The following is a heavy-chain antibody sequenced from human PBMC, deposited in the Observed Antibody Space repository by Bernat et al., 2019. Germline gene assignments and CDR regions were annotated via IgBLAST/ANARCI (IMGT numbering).Heavy chain of an antibody. CDR3: ARPIRSSSWYPPYYGMDV. CDR2: IKQDGSEK. CDR1: GFTFSSYW. J-gene: IGHJ6*02. D-gene: IGHD6-13*01. V-gene: IGHV3-7*01. Sequence: EVQLVESGGGLVQPGGSLRLSCAASGFTFSSYWMSWVRQAPGKGLEWVANIKQDGSEKYYADSVKGRFTISRDNSKNTLYLQMNSRGAEETAVYYCARPIRSSSWYPPYYGMDVWGQGTTVTVSS.